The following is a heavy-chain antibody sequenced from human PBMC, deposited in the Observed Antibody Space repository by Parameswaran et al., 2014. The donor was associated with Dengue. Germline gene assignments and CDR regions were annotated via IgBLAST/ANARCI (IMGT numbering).Heavy chain of an antibody. CDR1: GDSISSGDYS. CDR2: IFHSGST. Sequence: LRLSCAVSGDSISSGDYSWSWIRQPPGKGLEWIGYIFHSGSTHYNPSLKSRVTISVDRSKNQFSLKLSSVTAADTAVYYCARGARRKRLLSKDVVYFDYWGQGTLVTVSS. J-gene: IGHJ4*02. V-gene: IGHV4-30-2*01. D-gene: IGHD3-3*01. CDR3: ARGARRKRLLSKDVVYFDY.